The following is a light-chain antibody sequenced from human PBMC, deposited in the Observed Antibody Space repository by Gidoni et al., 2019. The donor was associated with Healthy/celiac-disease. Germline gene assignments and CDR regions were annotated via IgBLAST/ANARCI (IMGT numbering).Light chain of an antibody. J-gene: IGKJ4*01. CDR3: QQYDNLPSLT. CDR1: QDIRNY. V-gene: IGKV1-33*01. Sequence: DIQMTQSPSSLSASVGDRVTITCQASQDIRNYLNWYQQKPGKTHKLLIYDASNLETGVPSRFSGSGSGTEFTLSISRLQTEDIATYYCQQYDNLPSLTFGGGTKVEIK. CDR2: DAS.